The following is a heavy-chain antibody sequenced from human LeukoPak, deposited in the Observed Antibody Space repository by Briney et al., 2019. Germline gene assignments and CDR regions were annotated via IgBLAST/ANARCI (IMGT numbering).Heavy chain of an antibody. D-gene: IGHD5-12*01. CDR2: ISYDGSNR. CDR1: GFTFSGSG. CDR3: AKETRGSYSDY. J-gene: IGHJ4*02. V-gene: IGHV3-30*02. Sequence: GGSLRLSCAASGFTFSGSGMHWVRQAPGKGLEWVAFISYDGSNRYYADSVKGRFTISRDNSKNTLYLQMTSLRAEDTAVYYCAKETRGSYSDYWGQGTLVTVSS.